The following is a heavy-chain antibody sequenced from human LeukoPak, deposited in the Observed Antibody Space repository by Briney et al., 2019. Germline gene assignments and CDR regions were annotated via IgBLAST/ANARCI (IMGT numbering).Heavy chain of an antibody. V-gene: IGHV4-59*01. D-gene: IGHD3-10*01. CDR3: ARVSLSSGVPFDY. CDR2: IYYSGST. CDR1: GGSISSYY. J-gene: IGHJ4*02. Sequence: SETLSLTCTVSGGSISSYYWSWIRQPPGKGLEWIGYIYYSGSTNYNPSLKSRVTISVDTSKNQFSLRLSSVTAADTAVYYCARVSLSSGVPFDYWDQGTLVTVSS.